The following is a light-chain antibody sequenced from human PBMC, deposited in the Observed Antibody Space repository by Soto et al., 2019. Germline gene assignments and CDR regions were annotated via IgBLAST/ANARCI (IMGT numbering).Light chain of an antibody. V-gene: IGKV1-5*01. CDR3: QQYKSYAFT. CDR1: QSITGW. J-gene: IGKJ3*01. Sequence: DIQMTQSPSALPAYVGDTVTITCRASQSITGWLAWYQHKPGKAPKLQHDYDSSLESGVPSRFSGRASGTEFTLAISSLQRDDFATYYCQQYKSYAFTFGPSTKVEIK. CDR2: YDS.